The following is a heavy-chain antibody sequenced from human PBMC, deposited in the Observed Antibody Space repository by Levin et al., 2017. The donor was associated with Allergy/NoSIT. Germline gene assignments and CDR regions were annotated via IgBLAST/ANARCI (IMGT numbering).Heavy chain of an antibody. CDR1: GYTFTGYY. J-gene: IGHJ3*01. Sequence: GESLKISCKASGYTFTGYYIHWVRQAPGQGLEYMGCINPNNGVATYAQNFQGRVTMTTDTSISTASMELSSLISDDTALYYCATEYLGTGKAFEHWGQGTMVTVSS. D-gene: IGHD1/OR15-1a*01. V-gene: IGHV1-2*02. CDR3: ATEYLGTGKAFEH. CDR2: INPNNGVA.